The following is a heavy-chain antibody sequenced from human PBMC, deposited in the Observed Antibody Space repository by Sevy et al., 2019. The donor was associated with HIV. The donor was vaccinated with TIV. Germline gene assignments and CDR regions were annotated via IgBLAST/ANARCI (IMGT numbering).Heavy chain of an antibody. J-gene: IGHJ6*02. Sequence: GGSLRLSCAASGFTFSTYSMNWVRQAPGKGLEWVAHINQNGTEIYSVDSVKGRFTFSRDNTKNSVYLQMNSLRAEDTAIYYYAINSDYGMDAWGQGTTVTVSS. CDR1: GFTFSTYS. CDR2: INQNGTEI. V-gene: IGHV3-7*01. D-gene: IGHD4-4*01. CDR3: AINSDYGMDA.